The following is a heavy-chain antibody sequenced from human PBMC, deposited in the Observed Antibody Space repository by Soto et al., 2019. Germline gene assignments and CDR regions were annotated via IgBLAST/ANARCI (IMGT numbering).Heavy chain of an antibody. CDR2: IWYDGSNK. CDR1: GFTFSSYG. V-gene: IGHV3-33*01. Sequence: PGGSLRLSCAASGFTFSSYGMHWVRQAPGKGLEWVAVIWYDGSNKYYADSVKGRFTISRDNSKNTLYLQMNSLRAEDTAVYYCAIVCHTLGELSLSSDCIVYWGQGTLVTVFS. CDR3: AIVCHTLGELSLSSDCIVY. J-gene: IGHJ4*02. D-gene: IGHD3-16*02.